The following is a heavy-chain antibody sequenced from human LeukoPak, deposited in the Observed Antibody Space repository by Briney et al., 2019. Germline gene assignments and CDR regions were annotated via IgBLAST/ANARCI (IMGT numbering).Heavy chain of an antibody. J-gene: IGHJ6*03. CDR2: SSGSGGGT. Sequence: PSGTLCLSCAVSGFTFSSYAKSWVRQPPGKGLEWVSVSSGSGGGTYYADSVKGRFTISRDNSKNTLYLQMNRLRAEDTAVYYCAKDGSISGDPYYMDVWGKGTTATVSS. CDR1: GFTFSSYA. CDR3: AKDGSISGDPYYMDV. V-gene: IGHV3-23*01. D-gene: IGHD5-12*01.